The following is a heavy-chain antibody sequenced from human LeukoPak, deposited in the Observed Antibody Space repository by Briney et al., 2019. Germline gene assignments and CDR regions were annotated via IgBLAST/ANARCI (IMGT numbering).Heavy chain of an antibody. D-gene: IGHD3-22*01. CDR3: ARAVYDSSGYYWFDP. CDR1: GYTFTTYG. J-gene: IGHJ5*02. Sequence: GASVKVSCKASGYTFTTYGISWVRQAPGQGLEWMGWISAYNGNTNYAQKLQGRVTMATDTSTSTAYMELGSLRSDDTAVYYCARAVYDSSGYYWFDPWGQGTLVTVSS. CDR2: ISAYNGNT. V-gene: IGHV1-18*01.